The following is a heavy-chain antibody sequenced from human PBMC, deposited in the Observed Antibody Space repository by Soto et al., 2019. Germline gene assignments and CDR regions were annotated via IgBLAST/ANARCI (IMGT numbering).Heavy chain of an antibody. D-gene: IGHD3-22*01. CDR3: ARGSGSWYYDSSGYYGDY. CDR2: ISSSSSYI. CDR1: GFTFSSYS. J-gene: IGHJ4*02. Sequence: GGSLRLSCAASGFTFSSYSMNWVRQAPGKGLEWVSSISSSSSYIYYADSVKGRSTISRDNAKNSLYLQMNSLRAEDTAFYYCARGSGSWYYDSSGYYGDYWGQGTLVTVSS. V-gene: IGHV3-21*04.